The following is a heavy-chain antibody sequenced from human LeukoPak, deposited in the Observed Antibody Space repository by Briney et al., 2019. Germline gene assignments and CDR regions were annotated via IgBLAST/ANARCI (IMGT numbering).Heavy chain of an antibody. CDR2: IDHRGDT. CDR3: ARGPTISETGYFDF. V-gene: IGHV4-34*01. J-gene: IGHJ4*03. Sequence: SGTLSLTCAVYGGSFSRYWSWIRQSPGKGLEWIAEIDHRGDTNYNPSVKSRVTISVDTSKNQFSLKVRSLSAADTAVYYCARGPTISETGYFDFWGQGTLVTVSS. CDR1: GGSFSRY. D-gene: IGHD2-21*02.